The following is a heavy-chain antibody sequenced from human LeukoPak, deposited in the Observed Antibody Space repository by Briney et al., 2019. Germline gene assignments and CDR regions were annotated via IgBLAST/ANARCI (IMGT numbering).Heavy chain of an antibody. Sequence: SGTLSLACAVSGASISSSNWWSWVRQPPGKGLEWIGEIYHSGITNYNPSLKSRVTISVDKSKNQFSLKLSSVTAADTAVYYCARLRAYYYDSSGYYNFDFWGQGTLVTVSS. CDR3: ARLRAYYYDSSGYYNFDF. CDR2: IYHSGIT. V-gene: IGHV4-4*02. D-gene: IGHD3-22*01. CDR1: GASISSSNW. J-gene: IGHJ4*02.